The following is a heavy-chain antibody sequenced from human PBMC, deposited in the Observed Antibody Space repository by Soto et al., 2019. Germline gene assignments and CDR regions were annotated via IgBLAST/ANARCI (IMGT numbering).Heavy chain of an antibody. J-gene: IGHJ6*02. CDR2: TYYRSKWYN. D-gene: IGHD2-2*01. Sequence: PSQTLSLPCAISGDSVSSNSAAWNWIRQSPSRGLEWLGRTYYRSKWYNDYAGSVRGRITINPDTSNNQFSLQLNSVTPEDTAVYYCARVVPAAMRSYYYGMDVWGQGTTVTVSS. CDR1: GDSVSSNSAA. V-gene: IGHV6-1*01. CDR3: ARVVPAAMRSYYYGMDV.